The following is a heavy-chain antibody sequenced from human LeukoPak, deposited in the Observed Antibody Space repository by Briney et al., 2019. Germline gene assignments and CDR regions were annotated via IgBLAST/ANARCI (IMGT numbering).Heavy chain of an antibody. Sequence: GGSLRLSCAASGFTFSSYGMLWVRQAPGKGLEWVAFISYDGSNTYYADSVKGRFTISRDNSKNTLYLQMNSLRAEDTALYYCAKDPFSCRSSGCHGIDYWGQGTLVTVSS. D-gene: IGHD6-19*01. CDR1: GFTFSSYG. V-gene: IGHV3-30*18. CDR3: AKDPFSCRSSGCHGIDY. J-gene: IGHJ4*02. CDR2: ISYDGSNT.